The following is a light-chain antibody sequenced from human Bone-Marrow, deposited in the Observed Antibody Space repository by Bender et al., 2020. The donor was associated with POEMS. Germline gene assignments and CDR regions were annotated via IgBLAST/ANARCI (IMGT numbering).Light chain of an antibody. CDR2: STN. J-gene: IGLJ3*02. CDR1: TGAVTSGYF. V-gene: IGLV7-43*01. Sequence: QTVVTQEPSLTVSPGGTVTLTCASNTGAVTSGYFTNWFQQTPGQAPRALIYSTNNKYPWTPARFSGSLSGGKAALTLSGVQPEDEADYYCLLYYSGWVFGGGTKVTVL. CDR3: LLYYSGWV.